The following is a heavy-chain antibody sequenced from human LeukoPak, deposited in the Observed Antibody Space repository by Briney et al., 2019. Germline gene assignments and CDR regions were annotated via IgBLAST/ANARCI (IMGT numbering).Heavy chain of an antibody. V-gene: IGHV3-30*01. J-gene: IGHJ4*02. CDR1: GFTFKNYK. Sequence: GGSLRLSCAASGFTFKNYKLHWVRQAPGKGLEWVALISYDFTPVEFYADSGKGRFIISRDNSEVTLYLQMNSLGVADTAMYFCARGNGYGDYVLYFDLWGQGTLVTVSS. D-gene: IGHD4-17*01. CDR2: ISYDFTPVE. CDR3: ARGNGYGDYVLYFDL.